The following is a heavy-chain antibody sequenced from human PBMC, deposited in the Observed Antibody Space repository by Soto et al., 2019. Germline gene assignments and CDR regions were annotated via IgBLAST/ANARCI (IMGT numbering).Heavy chain of an antibody. V-gene: IGHV2-5*02. Sequence: SWPTLVNPPQTLPLTRTFFGFSFNTSQGGGGWNPQPPRKAKQWLALIYWDDDKRYSPSLRSRLSITKDTSKNQVVLTMTNMDPVDTATYYCAHRPGGYLSGWDNGYFDYWGRGALVTVSS. CDR2: IYWDDDK. CDR1: GFSFNTSQGG. J-gene: IGHJ4*02. D-gene: IGHD6-19*01. CDR3: AHRPGGYLSGWDNGYFDY.